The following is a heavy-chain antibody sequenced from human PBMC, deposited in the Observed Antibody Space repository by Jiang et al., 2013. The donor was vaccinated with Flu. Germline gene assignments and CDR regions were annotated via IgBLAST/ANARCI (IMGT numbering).Heavy chain of an antibody. V-gene: IGHV6-1*01. CDR2: TYYRSKWYN. D-gene: IGHD6-13*01. Sequence: SGDSVSSNTAAWHWIRQSPSRGLEWLGRTYYRSKWYNDYAVSVKSRITINPDTSKNQFSLQLNSVTPEDTAVYYCAREAPYSSSWYIDYWGQGTLVTVSS. J-gene: IGHJ4*02. CDR3: AREAPYSSSWYIDY. CDR1: GDSVSSNTAA.